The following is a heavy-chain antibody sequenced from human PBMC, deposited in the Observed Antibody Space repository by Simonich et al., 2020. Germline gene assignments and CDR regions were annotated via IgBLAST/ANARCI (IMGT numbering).Heavy chain of an antibody. CDR1: GYTFTGYY. CDR2: INPNRGCT. Sequence: QVQLVQSGAEVKKPGASVKVSCKASGYTFTGYYMHWVRQAPGQGLEWMGWINPNRGCTNYAQKFHGRVTMTRDTSISTAYMELSRLRSDDTAVYYCARDPVVPAAIRNAFDIWGQGTMVTVSS. D-gene: IGHD2-2*01. J-gene: IGHJ3*02. CDR3: ARDPVVPAAIRNAFDI. V-gene: IGHV1-2*02.